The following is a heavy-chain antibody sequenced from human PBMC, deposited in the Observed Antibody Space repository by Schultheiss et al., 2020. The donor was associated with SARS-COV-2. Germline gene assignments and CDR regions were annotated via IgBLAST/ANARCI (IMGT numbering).Heavy chain of an antibody. CDR2: ISYDGSNK. D-gene: IGHD4-23*01. CDR1: GFTFSSYG. V-gene: IGHV3-30*03. CDR3: ARVYGGRGERYYFDY. Sequence: GGSLRLSCAASGFTFSSYGMHWVRQAPGKGLEWVAVISYDGSNKYYADSVKGRFTISRDNSKNTLYLQMNSLRAEDTAVYYCARVYGGRGERYYFDYWGQGTLVTVSS. J-gene: IGHJ4*02.